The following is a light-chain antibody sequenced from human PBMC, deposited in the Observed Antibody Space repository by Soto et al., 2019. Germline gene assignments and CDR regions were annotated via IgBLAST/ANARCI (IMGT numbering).Light chain of an antibody. CDR1: QSIGNY. J-gene: IGKJ5*01. CDR2: EAS. CDR3: QQYNNWPSIT. V-gene: IGKV3D-15*01. Sequence: EVLFAQSPSTLSLSPGERATLSCRASQSIGNYLAWYQQKPGQAPRLLIYEASNTATGIPARFSGSGSGTEFTLTISSLQSEDFAVYYCQQYNNWPSITFGQGTRLEIK.